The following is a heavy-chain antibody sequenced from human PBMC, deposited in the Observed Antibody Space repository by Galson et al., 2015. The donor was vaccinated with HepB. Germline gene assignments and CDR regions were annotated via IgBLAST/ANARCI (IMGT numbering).Heavy chain of an antibody. CDR1: GFTFSNYA. CDR2: ISVSAGRT. Sequence: SLRLSCAASGFTFSNYAMSWVRQAPGQGLEWVSDISVSAGRTYYADSVKGRFTISRDNSKNTLYLQMNSLRAEDTAVYYCAKRNHSVTTFFDYWGRGTLVAVSS. J-gene: IGHJ4*02. D-gene: IGHD4-17*01. V-gene: IGHV3-23*01. CDR3: AKRNHSVTTFFDY.